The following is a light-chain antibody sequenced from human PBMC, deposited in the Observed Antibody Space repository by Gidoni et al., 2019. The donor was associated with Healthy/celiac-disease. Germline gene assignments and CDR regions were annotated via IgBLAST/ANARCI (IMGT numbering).Light chain of an antibody. CDR3: QQLNSYPPMYT. CDR2: AAS. Sequence: DIQLTQSPSFLSASVGDRVTITCRASQGISSYLAWYQQKPGKAPKLLIYAASTLQRGVPSRFSGSGSGTECTLTISSLQPEDFATYYCQQLNSYPPMYTFGQGTKLEIK. J-gene: IGKJ2*01. CDR1: QGISSY. V-gene: IGKV1-9*01.